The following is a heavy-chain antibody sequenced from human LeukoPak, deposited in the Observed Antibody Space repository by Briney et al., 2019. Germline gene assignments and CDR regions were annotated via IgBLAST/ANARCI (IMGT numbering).Heavy chain of an antibody. J-gene: IGHJ4*02. CDR1: GGSISSYY. D-gene: IGHD1-26*01. CDR2: IYYSGST. V-gene: IGHV4-59*01. CDR3: ARDREDRIDY. Sequence: SETLSLTCTVSGGSISSYYWSWIRQPPGRGLEWIGYIYYSGSTNYNPSLKSRVTISVDTSKNQFSLKLSSVTAADTAVYYCARDREDRIDYWGQGTLDTVSS.